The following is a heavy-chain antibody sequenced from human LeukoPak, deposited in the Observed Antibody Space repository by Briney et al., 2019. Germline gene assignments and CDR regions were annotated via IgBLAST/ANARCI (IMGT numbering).Heavy chain of an antibody. CDR2: IYYSGST. CDR1: GGSISSSSYY. V-gene: IGHV4-39*07. CDR3: ARDSYDFWSGYPFDY. Sequence: PSETLSLTCTVSGGSISSSSYYWGWIRQPPGKGLEWIGSIYYSGSTYYNPSLKSRVTISVDTSKNQFSLKLSSVTAADTAVYYCARDSYDFWSGYPFDYWGQGTLVTVSS. J-gene: IGHJ4*02. D-gene: IGHD3-3*01.